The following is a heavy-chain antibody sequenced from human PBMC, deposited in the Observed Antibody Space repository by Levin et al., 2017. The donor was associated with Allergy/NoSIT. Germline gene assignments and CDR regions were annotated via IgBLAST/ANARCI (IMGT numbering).Heavy chain of an antibody. J-gene: IGHJ4*02. CDR2: ISSSSSYI. CDR1: GFTFSSYS. D-gene: IGHD3-3*01. CDR3: ARDGVYDVWSGHSFDY. V-gene: IGHV3-21*01. Sequence: GGSLRLSCAASGFTFSSYSMNWVRQAPGKGLEWVSSISSSSSYIYYADSVKGRFTISRDNAKNSLYLQMNSLRAEDTAVYYCARDGVYDVWSGHSFDYWGQGTLVTVSS.